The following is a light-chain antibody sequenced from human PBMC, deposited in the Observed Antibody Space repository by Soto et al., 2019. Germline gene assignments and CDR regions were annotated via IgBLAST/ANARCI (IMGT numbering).Light chain of an antibody. V-gene: IGKV3-15*01. J-gene: IGKJ5*01. CDR3: KQYHNWRPFT. CDR2: VAS. Sequence: EIVLTQSPATLSVSPGERATLSCRASQSVNQKLGWYQQKPGQAPRLLIYVASYRATGIPARFSGSGSGTEYTLTISNLQAEDFAVYYCKQYHNWRPFTFGQGTRLEIK. CDR1: QSVNQK.